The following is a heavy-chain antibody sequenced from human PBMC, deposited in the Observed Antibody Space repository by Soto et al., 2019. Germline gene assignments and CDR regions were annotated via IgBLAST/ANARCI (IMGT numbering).Heavy chain of an antibody. J-gene: IGHJ4*02. CDR1: GGSFSGYY. CDR2: INHSGST. D-gene: IGHD3-10*01. V-gene: IGHV4-34*01. Sequence: SETLSLTCAVYGGSFSGYYWSWILQPPGKGLEWIGEINHSGSTNYNPSLKSRVTISVDTSKNQFSLKLSSVTAADTAVYYCARDMVRGVIGIDYWGQGTLVTVSS. CDR3: ARDMVRGVIGIDY.